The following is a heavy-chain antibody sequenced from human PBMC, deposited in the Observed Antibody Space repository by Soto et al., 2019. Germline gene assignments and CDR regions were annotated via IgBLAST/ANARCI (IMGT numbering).Heavy chain of an antibody. J-gene: IGHJ4*02. CDR1: GFTFSSYA. CDR2: VSIGGST. CDR3: AKRRGAGGHLDS. D-gene: IGHD2-15*01. V-gene: IGHV3-23*01. Sequence: DVQLLESGGGLVQPAGSLRLSCAASGFTFSSYAMGWVRQGPGKGLEWVAVVSIGGSTHYADSVRGRFTISRDNSKNTLSLQINSLTAEDTAVYFCAKRRGAGGHLDSWCQGALVTVSS.